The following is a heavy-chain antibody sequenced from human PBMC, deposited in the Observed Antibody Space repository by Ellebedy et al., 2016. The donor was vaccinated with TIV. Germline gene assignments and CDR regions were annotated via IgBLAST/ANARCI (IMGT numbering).Heavy chain of an antibody. D-gene: IGHD1-26*01. J-gene: IGHJ4*02. CDR1: GFTFSSYA. CDR2: IGDTAHNT. Sequence: GESLKISXAASGFTFSSYAMTWVRQAPGKGLEWVSGIGDTAHNTYYTDSVKGRFTISRDNSKNTLSLQMSSLRAEDTAVFYCARGPTHGGSYYDNWGQGTQVTVSS. CDR3: ARGPTHGGSYYDN. V-gene: IGHV3-23*01.